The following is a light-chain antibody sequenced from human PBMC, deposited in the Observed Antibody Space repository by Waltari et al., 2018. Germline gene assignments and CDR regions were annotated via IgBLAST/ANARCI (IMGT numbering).Light chain of an antibody. CDR2: NLS. CDR3: CLSYSGGRRVV. CDR1: TETVTSGHY. J-gene: IGLJ2*01. Sequence: QAVVTQEPSLTVSPGETVTPPCGSSTETVTSGHYPYWFPQKPAQAPRTLIYNLSNKPSWTPARFSGSLLGGKAALTLSGAQPEDEADYYCCLSYSGGRRVVFGGGTKLTVL. V-gene: IGLV7-46*01.